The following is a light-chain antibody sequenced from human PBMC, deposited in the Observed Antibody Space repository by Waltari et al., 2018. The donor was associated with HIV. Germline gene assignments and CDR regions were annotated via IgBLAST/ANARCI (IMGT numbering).Light chain of an antibody. CDR2: EDT. V-gene: IGLV2-23*02. Sequence: QSALTPPATESGSPGQPITISCTVTNSYKYAFWYQHYPGKAPKLLIFEDTKRPSGVCYRFAGDKSGDRASLTISGLQADDEADYYCCSFTRTSGFAFYVFGPGTTVTVL. CDR3: CSFTRTSGFAFYV. J-gene: IGLJ1*01. CDR1: NSYKY.